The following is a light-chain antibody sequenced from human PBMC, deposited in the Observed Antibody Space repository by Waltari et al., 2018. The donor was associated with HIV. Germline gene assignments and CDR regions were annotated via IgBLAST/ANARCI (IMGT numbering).Light chain of an antibody. J-gene: IGKJ2*01. CDR1: QSLSRS. Sequence: EIVITQSPATLSVSPGQSATLSCRASQSLSRSLAWYQHKPGQAPRLLIYDASTRATGVPASFSGSGSGTDYTLSISGLQAEDFAVYYCQQYYDWPPYTFGQGTTLEIK. V-gene: IGKV3-15*01. CDR3: QQYYDWPPYT. CDR2: DAS.